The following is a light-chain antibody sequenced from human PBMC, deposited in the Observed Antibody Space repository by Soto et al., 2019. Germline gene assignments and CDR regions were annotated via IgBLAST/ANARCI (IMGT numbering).Light chain of an antibody. CDR3: MQGRHWPYT. Sequence: DVVVTQSPLSLPVTLGQPASISCRSSQSLIHSDGNTYLHWFQQRPGQSPRRLIYHVSTRDSWVPARFSGSGSGTDFTLEISRVEAEDVGVYYCMQGRHWPYTFGPGTTVDIK. J-gene: IGKJ3*01. V-gene: IGKV2-30*02. CDR2: HVS. CDR1: QSLIHSDGNTY.